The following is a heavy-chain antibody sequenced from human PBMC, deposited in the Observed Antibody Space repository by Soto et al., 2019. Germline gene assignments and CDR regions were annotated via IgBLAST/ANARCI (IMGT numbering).Heavy chain of an antibody. V-gene: IGHV3-30*14. D-gene: IGHD3-22*01. CDR2: ISYDGSRQ. J-gene: IGHJ4*02. CDR3: GREHNSGDYLTADY. CDR1: GFTLRNYA. Sequence: QVQLVESGGGVVQPGRSLRLSCKASGFTLRNYAMHWVRQAPGKGLEWLGVISYDGSRQFYADSLEGRFTISRDGSKNTLYLQMNSLRLEETAVYFCGREHNSGDYLTADYWGQGTLVTVSS.